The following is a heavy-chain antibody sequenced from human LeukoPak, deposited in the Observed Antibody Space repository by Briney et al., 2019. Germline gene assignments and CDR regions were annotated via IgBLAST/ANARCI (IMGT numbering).Heavy chain of an antibody. CDR3: ARVEGSGWGLFQH. Sequence: SETLSLTCTVSGGSISSYYWSWIRQPPGKGLEWIGYIYYSGSTNYNPSLKSRVTISVDTSKNQFSLKLSSVTAADTAVYYCARVEGSGWGLFQHWGQGTLVTVSS. D-gene: IGHD6-19*01. CDR2: IYYSGST. CDR1: GGSISSYY. V-gene: IGHV4-59*01. J-gene: IGHJ1*01.